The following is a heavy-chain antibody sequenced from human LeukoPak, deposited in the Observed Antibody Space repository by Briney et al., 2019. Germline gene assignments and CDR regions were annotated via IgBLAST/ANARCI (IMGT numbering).Heavy chain of an antibody. V-gene: IGHV5-51*01. CDR2: IYPIDSDT. D-gene: IGHD3-9*01. CDR1: GYTIGSFGSYW. J-gene: IGHJ4*02. Sequence: GESLKISCKGSGYTIGSFGSYWIAWVRRMPGKGLEWMGSIYPIDSDTRYNPSFEGQVTVSVDRSISTAYLQWSSLKASDTAMYYCARVNSARWFFYCWGQGSLLTVSS. CDR3: ARVNSARWFFYC.